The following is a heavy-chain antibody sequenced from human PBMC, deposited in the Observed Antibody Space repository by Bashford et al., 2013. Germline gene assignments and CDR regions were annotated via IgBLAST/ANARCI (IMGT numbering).Heavy chain of an antibody. CDR2: IRADGSVP. D-gene: IGHD3-10*01. Sequence: GGSLRLSCAASGFTFGDYIMQWFRQVPGKEPVWVSRIRADGSVPTYADSVKGRATISRDNAKNMMYLQMSSLTADDTAVYYCVRDNYYKVDYWGQGTLVTVSS. V-gene: IGHV3-74*03. CDR1: GFTFGDYI. CDR3: VRDNYYKVDY. J-gene: IGHJ4*02.